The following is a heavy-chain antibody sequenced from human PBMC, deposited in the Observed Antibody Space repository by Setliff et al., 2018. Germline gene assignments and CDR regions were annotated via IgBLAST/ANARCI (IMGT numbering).Heavy chain of an antibody. CDR2: INPSGGGT. J-gene: IGHJ3*02. CDR1: GYTFIYYY. V-gene: IGHV1-46*03. Sequence: ASVKVSCKASGYTFIYYYIHWVRQAPGQGLEWMGLINPSGGGTIYARKFQGRVTMARETSTSTVYMELSGLRSEDTAVYFCARDRFYNSWSGTSITAPHDAFDIWGQGTMVTVSS. D-gene: IGHD3-3*01. CDR3: ARDRFYNSWSGTSITAPHDAFDI.